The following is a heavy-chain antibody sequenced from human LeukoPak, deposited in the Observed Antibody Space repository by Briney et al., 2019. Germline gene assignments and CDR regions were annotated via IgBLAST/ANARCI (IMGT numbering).Heavy chain of an antibody. CDR3: ARHKSSGSYPLDY. CDR1: GGSISGYY. V-gene: IGHV4-59*08. J-gene: IGHJ4*02. CDR2: IYYTGST. Sequence: SETLSLTCTVSGGSISGYYWSWIRQPPGKGLEWIGYIYYTGSTNYNPSLKSRVTISLDTSKNQFSLRLSSVTAADTAVYYCARHKSSGSYPLDYWGQGILVTVSS. D-gene: IGHD3-22*01.